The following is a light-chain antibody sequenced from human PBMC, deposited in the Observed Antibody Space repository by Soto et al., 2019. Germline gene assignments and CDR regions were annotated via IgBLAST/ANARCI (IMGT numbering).Light chain of an antibody. CDR2: EVS. Sequence: QSALTQPPSASGSPGQSVTISCTGTSSDVGGYNYVSWYKHHPGKAPKLMIYEVSKRPSGVPDRFSGSKSGNTASLTVSGLQAEDEADYYCSSYAGSNNPWVFGGGTKLTVL. J-gene: IGLJ3*02. V-gene: IGLV2-8*01. CDR1: SSDVGGYNY. CDR3: SSYAGSNNPWV.